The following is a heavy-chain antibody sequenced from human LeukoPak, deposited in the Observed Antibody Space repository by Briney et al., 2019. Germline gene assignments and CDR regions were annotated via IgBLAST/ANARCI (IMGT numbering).Heavy chain of an antibody. CDR1: GYTFTSYY. CDR2: INPSGGST. Sequence: GASVKVSCKASGYTFTSYYMHWVRQAPGQGLEWMGIINPSGGSTSYAQKFQGRVTMTRDTSTSTVYMELSSLRSEDTAVYYCARGEGIAAAQYYDSSGCLLGVDYWGQGTLVTVSS. V-gene: IGHV1-46*01. D-gene: IGHD3-22*01. CDR3: ARGEGIAAAQYYDSSGCLLGVDY. J-gene: IGHJ4*02.